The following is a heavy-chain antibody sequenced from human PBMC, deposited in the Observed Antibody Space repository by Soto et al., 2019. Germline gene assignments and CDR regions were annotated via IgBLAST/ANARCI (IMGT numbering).Heavy chain of an antibody. D-gene: IGHD3-3*02. CDR3: ARDFNSIFDDFADMRWNFDP. Sequence: SETLSLTCSVTGGSINNYYWSWVRQSAGKGLEWIGRVFTTGTTDYNPSLKGRVTISVDTSKNQFSLSLRSVTAADTAIYYCARDFNSIFDDFADMRWNFDPWGQGTLVTVSS. CDR1: GGSINNYY. V-gene: IGHV4-4*07. CDR2: VFTTGTT. J-gene: IGHJ5*02.